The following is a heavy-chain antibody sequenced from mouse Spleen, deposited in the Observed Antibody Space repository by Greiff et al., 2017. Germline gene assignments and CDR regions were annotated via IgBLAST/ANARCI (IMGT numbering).Heavy chain of an antibody. CDR3: ARSTTVVPYFDY. CDR1: GYAFSSSW. J-gene: IGHJ2*01. V-gene: IGHV1-82*01. D-gene: IGHD1-1*01. CDR2: IYPGDGDT. Sequence: LVESGPELVKPGASVKISCKASGYAFSSSWMNWVKQRPGKGLEWIGRIYPGDGDTNYNGKFKGKATLTADKSSSTAYMQLSSLTSEDSAVYFCARSTTVVPYFDYWGQGTTLTVSS.